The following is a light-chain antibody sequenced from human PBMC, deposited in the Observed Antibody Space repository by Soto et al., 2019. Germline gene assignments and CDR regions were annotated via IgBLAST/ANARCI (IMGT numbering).Light chain of an antibody. CDR1: QSVSSAY. V-gene: IGKV3-20*01. J-gene: IGKJ5*01. CDR2: GAS. Sequence: EIVLTQSPGTLSLSPGERATLSCRASQSVSSAYLAWYQQKPGQAPRLLISGASSRATGIPDRFSGSGSGTDFNLTISGLEAEDFAVYYCQQYGGSVPITFGQGTRLDIK. CDR3: QQYGGSVPIT.